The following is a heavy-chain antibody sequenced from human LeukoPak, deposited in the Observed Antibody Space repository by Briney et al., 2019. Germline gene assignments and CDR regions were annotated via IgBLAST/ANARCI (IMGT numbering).Heavy chain of an antibody. J-gene: IGHJ2*01. D-gene: IGHD3-10*01. Sequence: SETLSLTGTVSGGSLSSYCWSWIRQPPGKGLDWIGYIYYSGSTTYNPSLRSRVTISVDTSKNQFSLRLSSVTAADTAVYHCARVFYYGSGTFDLWSRGTLVTVSS. V-gene: IGHV4-59*01. CDR3: ARVFYYGSGTFDL. CDR2: IYYSGST. CDR1: GGSLSSYC.